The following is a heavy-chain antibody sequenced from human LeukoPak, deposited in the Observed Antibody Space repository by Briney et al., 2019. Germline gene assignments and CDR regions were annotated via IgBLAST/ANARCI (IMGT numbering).Heavy chain of an antibody. J-gene: IGHJ4*02. V-gene: IGHV3-30*04. CDR3: AKVDSSSWLSLDF. D-gene: IGHD6-13*01. CDR1: GFTFSSYA. Sequence: GGSLRLSCAASGFTFSSYAMHWVRQAPGKGLEWVAVISYDGSNKYYADSVKGRFTISRDNSKNTLYLQMNSLRAEDTAVYYCAKVDSSSWLSLDFWGQGTLVTVSS. CDR2: ISYDGSNK.